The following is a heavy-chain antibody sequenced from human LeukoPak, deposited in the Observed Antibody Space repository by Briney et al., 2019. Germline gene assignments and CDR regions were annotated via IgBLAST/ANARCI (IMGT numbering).Heavy chain of an antibody. CDR1: GFTVSSDY. V-gene: IGHV3-30*03. D-gene: IGHD6-19*01. J-gene: IGHJ4*02. Sequence: GGSLRLSCTASGFTVSSDYMSWVRQAPGKGLEWVAVISYDGSNKYYADSVKGRFTISRDNSKNTLYLQMNSLRAEDTAVYYCAREGQGSGWYYFDYWGQGTLVTVSS. CDR2: ISYDGSNK. CDR3: AREGQGSGWYYFDY.